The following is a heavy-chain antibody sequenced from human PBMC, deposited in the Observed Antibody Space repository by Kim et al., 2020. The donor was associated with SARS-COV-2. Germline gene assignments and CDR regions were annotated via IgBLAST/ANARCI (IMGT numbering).Heavy chain of an antibody. D-gene: IGHD3-22*01. V-gene: IGHV3-23*01. J-gene: IGHJ5*02. Sequence: GGSLRLSCAASGFVFTDYAMHWVRQAPGKGLEWVSGISRTGDATYYADSVKGRFIISRDNSKNMVYLQMDSLRAEDTAVYFCTKDRWLASMTGRPFDHWGQGTLATVSA. CDR1: GFVFTDYA. CDR3: TKDRWLASMTGRPFDH. CDR2: ISRTGDAT.